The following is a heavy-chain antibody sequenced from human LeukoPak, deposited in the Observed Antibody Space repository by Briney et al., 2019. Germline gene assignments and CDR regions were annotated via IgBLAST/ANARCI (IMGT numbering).Heavy chain of an antibody. J-gene: IGHJ4*02. D-gene: IGHD4-17*01. CDR1: GFTISSYE. CDR2: ISRSGSTI. V-gene: IGHV3-48*03. Sequence: GGSLSLSCAASGFTISSYEMNRVRQAPGKGREWISYISRSGSTINYADSVKGRFTISRDDAKYSLYLQMNSLRAEDTAVYYCAKSTVTNYFDNWGQGSLVTVSS. CDR3: AKSTVTNYFDN.